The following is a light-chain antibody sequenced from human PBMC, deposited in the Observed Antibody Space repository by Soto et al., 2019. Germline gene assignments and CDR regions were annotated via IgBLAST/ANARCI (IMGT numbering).Light chain of an antibody. V-gene: IGKV1-5*01. CDR3: QQYNSYSLYT. Sequence: DLQMTQSPSTLSASVGDRVTITCRASQSISTWLAWYQQKPGKAPKLLIYDASSLESGVSSRFSGSGSGTEFTLTISSLQADDFATYYCQQYNSYSLYTFGQGTKLEIE. J-gene: IGKJ2*01. CDR2: DAS. CDR1: QSISTW.